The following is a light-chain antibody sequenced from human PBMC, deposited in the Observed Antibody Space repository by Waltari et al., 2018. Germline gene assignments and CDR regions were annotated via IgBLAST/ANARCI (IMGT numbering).Light chain of an antibody. V-gene: IGKV1-5*03. CDR1: QSISSW. Sequence: DIQMTQSPSTLSASVGDRFTITCRASQSISSWLAWYQQKPGKAPKLLIYKASSLESGVPSRFSGSGSGTEFTLTISSLQPDDFATYYCQQYNSYWRTFGQGTKVEIK. J-gene: IGKJ1*01. CDR3: QQYNSYWRT. CDR2: KAS.